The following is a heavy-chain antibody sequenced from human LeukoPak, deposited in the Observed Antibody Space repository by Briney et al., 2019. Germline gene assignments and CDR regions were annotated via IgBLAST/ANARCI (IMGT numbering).Heavy chain of an antibody. CDR3: ARGGAARLHFQN. Sequence: SETLSLTCTVSGVSISSSSYYWNWIRQPPGKGLEWIGYIYHSGSTNYNPSLQSRVTISVDTSKNQFSLNLNSVTAADTAVYYCARGGAARLHFQNWGQGTLVTVSS. CDR1: GVSISSSSYY. D-gene: IGHD6-6*01. CDR2: IYHSGST. J-gene: IGHJ1*01. V-gene: IGHV4-61*01.